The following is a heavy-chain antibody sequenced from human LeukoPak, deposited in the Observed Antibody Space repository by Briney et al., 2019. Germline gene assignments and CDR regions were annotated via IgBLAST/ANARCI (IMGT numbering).Heavy chain of an antibody. D-gene: IGHD3-10*01. CDR2: VSHSGYT. CDR1: GDSVVNGDW. V-gene: IGHV4-4*02. J-gene: IGHJ2*01. Sequence: SGTLSLTCDVSGDSVVNGDWWTWVRQPPGKGLEWIGEVSHSGYTNYNPSLESRVAISIDKSNNHFSLTLRSVAAADTAVYFCSRRSATYTWYLDVWGRGTLVTVSS. CDR3: SRRSATYTWYLDV.